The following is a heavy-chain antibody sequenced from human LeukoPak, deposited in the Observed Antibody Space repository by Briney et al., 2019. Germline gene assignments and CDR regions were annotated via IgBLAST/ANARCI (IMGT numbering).Heavy chain of an antibody. CDR2: IIPILGIA. J-gene: IGHJ6*02. Sequence: SVKVSCKASGYSFTGYYMHWVRQAPGQGLEWMGRIIPILGIANYAQKFQGRVTITADKSTSTAYMELSSLRSEDTAVYYCARDALLRFLEWSQYYYYGMDVWGQGTTVTVSS. CDR3: ARDALLRFLEWSQYYYYGMDV. CDR1: GYSFTGYY. V-gene: IGHV1-69*04. D-gene: IGHD3-3*01.